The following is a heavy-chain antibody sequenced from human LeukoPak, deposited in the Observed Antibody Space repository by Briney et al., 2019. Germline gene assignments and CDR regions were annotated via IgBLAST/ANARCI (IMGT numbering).Heavy chain of an antibody. CDR1: GGSISPYY. V-gene: IGHV4-59*01. Sequence: SETLSLTCTVSGGSISPYYWHWIRQPPGKGLEWIGYIYYSATTTYNPSLRSRVTISVDTSKNQFSLKLSSVTAADTAVYYCARKTVVPGTENFDYWGQGTLVTVSS. CDR2: IYYSATT. D-gene: IGHD6-19*01. CDR3: ARKTVVPGTENFDY. J-gene: IGHJ4*02.